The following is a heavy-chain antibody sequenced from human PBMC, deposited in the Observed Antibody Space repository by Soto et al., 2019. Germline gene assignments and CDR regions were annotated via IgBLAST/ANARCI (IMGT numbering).Heavy chain of an antibody. D-gene: IGHD4-17*01. J-gene: IGHJ6*02. Sequence: SETLSLTCTVSGGSISSSIYYWGWIRQPPGKGLEWIGSIYYSGSTYYNPSLKSRVTISVDTSKNQFSLKLSSVTAADTAVYYCARSLTTVVTMGVWGQGTTVTVS. CDR1: GGSISSSIYY. CDR3: ARSLTTVVTMGV. CDR2: IYYSGST. V-gene: IGHV4-39*01.